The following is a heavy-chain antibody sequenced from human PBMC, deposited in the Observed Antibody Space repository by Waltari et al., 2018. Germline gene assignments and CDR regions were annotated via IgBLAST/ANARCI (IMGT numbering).Heavy chain of an antibody. V-gene: IGHV4-4*07. J-gene: IGHJ4*02. CDR2: IYTSGST. CDR1: GGSISSYY. D-gene: IGHD2-21*01. CDR3: ARDSPTYCGGDCYSGIDY. Sequence: QVQLQESGPGLVKPSETLSLTCPVSGGSISSYYWSWIRPPAGKGLEWIGRIYTSGSTNYNPSLKSRVTMSVDTSKNQFSLKLSSVTAADTAVYYCARDSPTYCGGDCYSGIDYWGQGTLVTVSS.